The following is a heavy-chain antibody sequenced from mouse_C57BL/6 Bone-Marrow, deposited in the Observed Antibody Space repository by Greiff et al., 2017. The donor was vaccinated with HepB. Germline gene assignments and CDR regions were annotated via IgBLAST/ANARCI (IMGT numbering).Heavy chain of an antibody. V-gene: IGHV3-6*01. CDR2: ISYDGSN. CDR1: GYSITSGYY. Sequence: EVQLQQSGPGLVKPSQSLSLTCSVTGYSITSGYYWNWIRQFPGNKLEWMGYISYDGSNNYNPSLKKRISITRDTSKNQFFLKLNSVTTEDTATYYCARGEGVPDYFDYWGQGTTLTVSS. J-gene: IGHJ2*01. CDR3: ARGEGVPDYFDY.